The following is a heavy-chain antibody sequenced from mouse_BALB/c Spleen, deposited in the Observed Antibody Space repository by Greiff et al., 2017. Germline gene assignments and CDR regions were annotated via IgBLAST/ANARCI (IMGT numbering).Heavy chain of an antibody. CDR2: ISSGGGNT. D-gene: IGHD2-4*01. Sequence: EVKLEESGGGLVKPGGSLKLSCAASGFTFSSYTMSWVRQTPEKRLEWVATISSGGGNTYYPDSVKGRFTISRDNAKNNLYLQMSSLRSEDTALYYCARSIDYDLYYAMDYWGQGTSVTVSS. V-gene: IGHV5-9*03. CDR3: ARSIDYDLYYAMDY. J-gene: IGHJ4*01. CDR1: GFTFSSYT.